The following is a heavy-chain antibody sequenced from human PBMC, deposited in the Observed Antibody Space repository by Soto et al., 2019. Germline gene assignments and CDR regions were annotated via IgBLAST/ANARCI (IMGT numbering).Heavy chain of an antibody. CDR1: GFTFSDYY. Sequence: GGSLRLSCAASGFTFSDYYMSWIRQAPGKGLEWVSYISSSSSYTNYADSGKGRFTISRDNAKNSLYLQMNSLRAEDTAVYCCARGLVVPAARRVDACDIWGQGTMVTVSS. D-gene: IGHD2-2*01. CDR3: ARGLVVPAARRVDACDI. CDR2: ISSSSSYT. J-gene: IGHJ3*02. V-gene: IGHV3-11*06.